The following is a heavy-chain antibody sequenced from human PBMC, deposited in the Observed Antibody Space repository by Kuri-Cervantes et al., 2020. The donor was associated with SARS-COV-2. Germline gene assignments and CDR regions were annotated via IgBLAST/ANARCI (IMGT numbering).Heavy chain of an antibody. CDR1: GFTFSSYS. D-gene: IGHD3-22*01. CDR2: SSSSSSYI. V-gene: IGHV3-21*01. CDR3: AREKYYYDSSGLGGGEDYYYGMDV. Sequence: GGSLRLSCAASGFTFSSYSMNWVRQAPGKGLEWVSSSSSSSSYIYYADSVKGRFTISRDNAKNSLYLQMNSLRAEDTAVYYCAREKYYYDSSGLGGGEDYYYGMDVWGQGTTVTVSS. J-gene: IGHJ6*02.